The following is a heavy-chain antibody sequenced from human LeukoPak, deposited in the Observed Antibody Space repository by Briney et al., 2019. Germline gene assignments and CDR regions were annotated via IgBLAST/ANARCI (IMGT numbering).Heavy chain of an antibody. D-gene: IGHD3-22*01. CDR3: AKGPPDYDLKDVYI. J-gene: IGHJ3*02. CDR2: IRYDGSTK. V-gene: IGHV3-30*02. CDR1: GFTFSSYG. Sequence: PGGSLRLSCAASGFTFSSYGMHWVRQAPGKGLEWVAFIRYDGSTKYYADSVKGRFTISRDNSKNTLYLQLNSLRAEDTVVYYCAKGPPDYDLKDVYIWGEGTMVTVSS.